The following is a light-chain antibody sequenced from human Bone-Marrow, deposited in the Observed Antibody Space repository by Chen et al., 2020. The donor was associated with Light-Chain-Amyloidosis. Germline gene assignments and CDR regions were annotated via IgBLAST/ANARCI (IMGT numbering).Light chain of an antibody. CDR2: RDT. CDR1: DLPTKY. Sequence: SYDLPQPPSVSVSPGQTARTPSSGDDLPTKYAYWYQQKPGQAPVLVIHRDTERPSGISERFSGSSSGTTATLTISGVQAEDEADYHCQSADSSGTYEVIFGGGTKLTVL. V-gene: IGLV3-25*03. CDR3: QSADSSGTYEVI. J-gene: IGLJ2*01.